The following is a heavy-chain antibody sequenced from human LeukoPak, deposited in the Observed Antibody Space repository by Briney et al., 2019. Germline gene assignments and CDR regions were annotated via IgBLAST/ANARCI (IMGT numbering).Heavy chain of an antibody. D-gene: IGHD2-21*02. V-gene: IGHV4-34*01. CDR2: INHSRST. CDR1: GGSFSPYY. J-gene: IGHJ5*02. CDR3: ARDRYPYCGGDCFSWGFDP. Sequence: SETLSLTCAVYGGSFSPYYWSWIRQSPDKGLEWIGEINHSRSTNYNPSLKSRVTISVDTSKNQFSLKLSSVTAADTAVYYCARDRYPYCGGDCFSWGFDPWGQGTLVTVSS.